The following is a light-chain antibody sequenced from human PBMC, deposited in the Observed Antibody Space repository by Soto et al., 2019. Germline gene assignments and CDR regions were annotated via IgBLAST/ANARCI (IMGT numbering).Light chain of an antibody. CDR2: DAS. Sequence: DIQVTQPPPSLSACLVDRVTITCQASQNINNYLNWYQQKPGRAPKLLIYDASNLEAGVPSRFRGSGSGTDFTFTISRLQTEDIATYYCQQYENLPTFGQGTRLEI. V-gene: IGKV1-33*01. J-gene: IGKJ5*01. CDR1: QNINNY. CDR3: QQYENLPT.